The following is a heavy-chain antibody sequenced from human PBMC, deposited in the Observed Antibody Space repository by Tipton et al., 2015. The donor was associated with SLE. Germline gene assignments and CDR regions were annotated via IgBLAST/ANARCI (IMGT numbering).Heavy chain of an antibody. V-gene: IGHV4-61*10. CDR3: ARGERD. Sequence: TLSLTCTVSGASIRSGNYHXXXIRQTAGKGLEWIGYTYHSGSSYYNSSLKSRVTISVDTSKNLFSLRLSSVTAADTAVYYCARGERDWGQGTLVSVSS. CDR1: GASIRSGNYH. CDR2: TYHSGSS. J-gene: IGHJ4*02.